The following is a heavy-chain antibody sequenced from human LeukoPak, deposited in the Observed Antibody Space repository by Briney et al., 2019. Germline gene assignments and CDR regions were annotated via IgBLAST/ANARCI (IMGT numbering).Heavy chain of an antibody. CDR1: GGSFSGYY. V-gene: IGHV4-34*01. Sequence: SETLSLTCAVYGGSFSGYYWSWIRQPPGKGLEWIGKINHSGSTNYNPSLKSRVTISVDTSKNQFSLKLSSVTAADTAVYYCATGGTVSWFDPWGQGTLVTVSS. J-gene: IGHJ5*02. CDR3: ATGGTVSWFDP. CDR2: INHSGST. D-gene: IGHD4-17*01.